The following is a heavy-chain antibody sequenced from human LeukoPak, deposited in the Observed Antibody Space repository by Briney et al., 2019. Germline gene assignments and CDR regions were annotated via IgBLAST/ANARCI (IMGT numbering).Heavy chain of an antibody. Sequence: GSLRLSCAASGFTFSGYAMTWVRQAPGKGLEWVSSITYSGDFTYYVDSVKGRFTISRDNSKNTLYLQMNNLRGEDTALYYCAKGGLYFDGSAHIYYFDAWGQGTLVAVSS. CDR3: AKGGLYFDGSAHIYYFDA. CDR2: ITYSGDFT. J-gene: IGHJ4*02. D-gene: IGHD3-22*01. CDR1: GFTFSGYA. V-gene: IGHV3-23*01.